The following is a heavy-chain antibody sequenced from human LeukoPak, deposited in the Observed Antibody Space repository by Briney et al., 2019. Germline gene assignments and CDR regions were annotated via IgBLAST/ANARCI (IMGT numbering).Heavy chain of an antibody. Sequence: PSETLSLTCTVSGDSIRSYYLSWTRQTPGKGLEWIWNIFYGGSTNYNPSLKSRVAISVDTSMNQFSLKLSAVPAADTAVYYCERAGRRNWNYGGEGMDVWGQGTTVTVSS. CDR1: GDSIRSYY. V-gene: IGHV4-59*01. CDR2: IFYGGST. J-gene: IGHJ6*02. D-gene: IGHD1-7*01. CDR3: ERAGRRNWNYGGEGMDV.